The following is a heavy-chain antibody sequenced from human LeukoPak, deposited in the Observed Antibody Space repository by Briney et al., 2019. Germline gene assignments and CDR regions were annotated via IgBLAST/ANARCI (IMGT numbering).Heavy chain of an antibody. CDR1: GGTFSSYA. CDR3: ATHFYYDSSGYYNGDSDY. J-gene: IGHJ4*02. D-gene: IGHD3-22*01. CDR2: IIPIFGTA. Sequence: SSVKVSCKASGGTFSSYAISWVRQAPGQGLEWMGGIIPIFGTANYAQKFQGRVTITTDESTSTAYMELSSLRSEDTAVYYCATHFYYDSSGYYNGDSDYWGQGTLVTVSS. V-gene: IGHV1-69*05.